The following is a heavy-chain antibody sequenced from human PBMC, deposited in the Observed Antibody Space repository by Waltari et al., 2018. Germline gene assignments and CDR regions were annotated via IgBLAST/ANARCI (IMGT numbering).Heavy chain of an antibody. J-gene: IGHJ4*02. CDR3: ASHIGGWTGHFDY. V-gene: IGHV3-7*01. CDR2: IKEDGSET. Sequence: EVKVVGAGGGWVQPGGSLSISCGDSGFTFSSDWMSWVRQAPGRGLEWVANIKEDGSETYYVDSVKGRFTLSRDNAKNSLYLQMNSLRAEATAVYYCASHIGGWTGHFDYRGQGTLVTVSS. CDR1: GFTFSSDW. D-gene: IGHD2-8*02.